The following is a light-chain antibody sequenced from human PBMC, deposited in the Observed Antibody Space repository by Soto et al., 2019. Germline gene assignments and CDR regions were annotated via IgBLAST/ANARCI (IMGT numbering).Light chain of an antibody. V-gene: IGKV3-20*01. CDR3: QQYGTSWT. CDR1: QSVLSS. Sequence: IVLTQSPATLSLSTGERDPLSCRASQSVLSSLAWYQQKPGQAPRILIYGASSTATGIPDRLSASGSGTDFTLSISRLEPEDFAVYYCQQYGTSWTSGQGTKV. CDR2: GAS. J-gene: IGKJ1*01.